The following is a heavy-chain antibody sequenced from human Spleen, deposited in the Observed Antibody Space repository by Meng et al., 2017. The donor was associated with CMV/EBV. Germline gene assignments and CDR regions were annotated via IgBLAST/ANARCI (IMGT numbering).Heavy chain of an antibody. J-gene: IGHJ4*02. CDR1: GGAINSVDYY. V-gene: IGHV4-30-4*08. CDR3: ARDRGSSGGCDF. Sequence: QVQLTKQDTSLVSSSLTRYLTCTVSGGAINSVDYYWSWIRQPPGKGREWIGYIYYTGNSYYNSSLKSRVTISADTSKNQFSLNLGSVTAADTAVYYCARDRGSSGGCDFWGQGTLVTVSS. CDR2: IYYTGNS. D-gene: IGHD6-25*01.